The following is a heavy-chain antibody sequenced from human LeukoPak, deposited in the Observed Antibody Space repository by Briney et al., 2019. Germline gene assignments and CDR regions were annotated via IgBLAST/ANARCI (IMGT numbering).Heavy chain of an antibody. J-gene: IGHJ4*02. Sequence: GGSLRLSCAASGFTFNNAWMSWVRQAPGKGLEWVGRIKCKTDGGTTDYAAPVKGRFTISRDDSKNTLFLQMNSLKTEDTAVYYCTTPFPRYYDSSGYCHWAQGTLVTVSS. CDR3: TTPFPRYYDSSGYCH. D-gene: IGHD3-22*01. V-gene: IGHV3-15*01. CDR2: IKCKTDGGTT. CDR1: GFTFNNAW.